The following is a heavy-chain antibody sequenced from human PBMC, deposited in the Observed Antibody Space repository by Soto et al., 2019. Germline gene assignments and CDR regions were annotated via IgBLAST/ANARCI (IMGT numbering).Heavy chain of an antibody. Sequence: AAVKVACKSSGSTFTTYAMHCVRHSPGQRFEWMGWINAGNGNTKYSQKFQGRVTITWDTSASTAYMELSSLRSEDTAVYYCAREYESSGYFFDYWGQGTLVTVSS. CDR2: INAGNGNT. V-gene: IGHV1-3*01. J-gene: IGHJ4*02. CDR3: AREYESSGYFFDY. CDR1: GSTFTTYA. D-gene: IGHD3-22*01.